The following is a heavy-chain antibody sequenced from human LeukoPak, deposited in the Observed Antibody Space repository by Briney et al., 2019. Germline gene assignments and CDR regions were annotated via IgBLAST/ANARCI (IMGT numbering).Heavy chain of an antibody. CDR3: ARGKYYYDSSAQFFDY. CDR2: ISYDGSNK. CDR1: GFTFSSYA. Sequence: GGSLRLSCAASGFTFSSYAMHWVRQAPGKGLEWVAVISYDGSNKYYADSVKGRFTISRDNSKNTLYLQMNSLRAEDTAVYYCARGKYYYDSSAQFFDYWGQGTLVTVSS. V-gene: IGHV3-30-3*01. D-gene: IGHD3-22*01. J-gene: IGHJ4*02.